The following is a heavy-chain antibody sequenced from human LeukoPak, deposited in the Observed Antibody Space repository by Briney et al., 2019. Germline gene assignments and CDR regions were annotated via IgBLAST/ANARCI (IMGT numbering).Heavy chain of an antibody. CDR2: IYYSGST. CDR1: GGSISSSSYY. V-gene: IGHV4-39*07. Sequence: KTSETLSLTCTVSGGSISSSSYYWGWIRQPPGKGLEWIGSIYYSGSTYYNPSLKSRVTISVDTSKNQFSLNLSSVTAADTAVYFCARDGGSSYPFDYWGQGTLVTVSS. CDR3: ARDGGSSYPFDY. D-gene: IGHD2-2*01. J-gene: IGHJ4*02.